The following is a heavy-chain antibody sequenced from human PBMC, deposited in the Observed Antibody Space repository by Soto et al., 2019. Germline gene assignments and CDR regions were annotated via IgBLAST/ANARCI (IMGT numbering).Heavy chain of an antibody. D-gene: IGHD2-15*01. Sequence: QVQLVQSGAELQKPGASVKVSCKASGYTFSNYYINWVRQAPGQGLEWVGVINPNGGTTMYAQKFQGRVNMTRDTSTNTIYMTFSSLRSEDTALYYCARDEGFCSGGSCTGWFDPWGQGTLVTVSS. CDR2: INPNGGTT. CDR3: ARDEGFCSGGSCTGWFDP. J-gene: IGHJ5*02. CDR1: GYTFSNYY. V-gene: IGHV1-46*01.